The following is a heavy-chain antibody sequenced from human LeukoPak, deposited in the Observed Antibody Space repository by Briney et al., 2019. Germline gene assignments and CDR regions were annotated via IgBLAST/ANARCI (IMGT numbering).Heavy chain of an antibody. D-gene: IGHD3-10*01. V-gene: IGHV3-30*18. CDR2: ISYDGSHK. CDR1: GFTFSAYG. Sequence: GGSLRLSCAASGFTFSAYGMHWVRQAPGKGLEWVAIISYDGSHKYHADSVKGRFTISRDNSKSTPYLQMNSLRAEDTAVYFCAKDRLTMVRGVVDWWGQGTPVTVSS. CDR3: AKDRLTMVRGVVDW. J-gene: IGHJ4*02.